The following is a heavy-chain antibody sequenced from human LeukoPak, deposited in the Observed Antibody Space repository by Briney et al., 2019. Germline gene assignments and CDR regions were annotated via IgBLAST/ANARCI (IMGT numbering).Heavy chain of an antibody. Sequence: SETLSLTCTVSGGSISRYYWSWIRQPPGKGLEWIGYIYYSGSTIYNPSLKSRVTISVDTSKNQFSLKLSSVTAAGTAVYYCARCRGQLRRNWFDPWGQGTLVTVSS. D-gene: IGHD6-6*01. J-gene: IGHJ5*02. CDR3: ARCRGQLRRNWFDP. CDR1: GGSISRYY. V-gene: IGHV4-59*12. CDR2: IYYSGST.